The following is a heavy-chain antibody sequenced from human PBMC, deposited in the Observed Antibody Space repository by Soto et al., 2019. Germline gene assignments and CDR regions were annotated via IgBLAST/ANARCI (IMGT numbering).Heavy chain of an antibody. CDR2: ISGSGGST. V-gene: IGHV3-23*01. D-gene: IGHD6-13*01. CDR1: GFTFSSYA. J-gene: IGHJ3*02. CDR3: AKSSLAPIAAAGFAFDI. Sequence: GGSLRLSCAASGFTFSSYAMSWVRQAPGKGLEWVSAISGSGGSTYYADSVKGRFTISRDNSKNTLYLQMNSLRAEDTAVYYCAKSSLAPIAAAGFAFDIWGQGTMVTVSS.